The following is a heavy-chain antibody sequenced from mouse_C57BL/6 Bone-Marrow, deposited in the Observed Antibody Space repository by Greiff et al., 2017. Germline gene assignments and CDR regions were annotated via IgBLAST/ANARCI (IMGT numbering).Heavy chain of an antibody. CDR1: GFTFSDFY. Sequence: EVQGVESGGGLVQSGRSLRLSCATSGFTFSDFYMEWVRQAPGKGLEWIAASRNKANDYTTEYSASVKGRFIVSRDTSQSILYLQMNALRAEDTAIYYCARDAWSNYGYFDVWGTGTTVTVSS. V-gene: IGHV7-1*01. D-gene: IGHD2-5*01. CDR2: SRNKANDYTT. CDR3: ARDAWSNYGYFDV. J-gene: IGHJ1*03.